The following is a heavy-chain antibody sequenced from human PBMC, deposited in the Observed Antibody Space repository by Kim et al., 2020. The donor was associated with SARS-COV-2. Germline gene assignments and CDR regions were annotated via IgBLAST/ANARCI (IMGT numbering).Heavy chain of an antibody. CDR2: TRNKANSYTT. CDR3: VRLVIPQYTPGGMDV. V-gene: IGHV3-72*01. J-gene: IGHJ6*02. CDR1: GITLSDHY. D-gene: IGHD2-21*01. Sequence: GGSLRLSCAASGITLSDHYMDWVRLAPGKGLEWVGRTRNKANSYTTEYAASVKGRFSITRDDSKNSLYLQMNSLKTEDTAVYYCVRLVIPQYTPGGMDVWGQGTTVTVSS.